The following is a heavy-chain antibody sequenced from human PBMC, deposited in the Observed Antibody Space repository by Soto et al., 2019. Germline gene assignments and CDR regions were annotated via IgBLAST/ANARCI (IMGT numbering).Heavy chain of an antibody. CDR2: IWYDGSNK. CDR3: ARVGSGYSGYDDFDY. V-gene: IGHV3-33*01. J-gene: IGHJ4*02. D-gene: IGHD5-12*01. CDR1: GFPFSSYG. Sequence: GGSLRLSCAASGFPFSSYGMHWVRPAPGKRLEWVAVIWYDGSNKYYADSVKGRFTISRDNSKNTLYLQMNSLRAEDTAVYYCARVGSGYSGYDDFDYWGQGTLVTVSS.